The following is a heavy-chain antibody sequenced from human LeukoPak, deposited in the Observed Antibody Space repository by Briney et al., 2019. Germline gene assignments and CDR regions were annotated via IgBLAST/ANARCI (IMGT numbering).Heavy chain of an antibody. Sequence: GGSLRLSCGASGFAFNSLAMSWVRQAPGKGLEWVSVISRSGDSIYYADSVKGRFTISRDNSKNALSLQMNSLRAEDTAVYYCAQDLGPTWFDPWGQGTLVTVSS. J-gene: IGHJ5*02. V-gene: IGHV3-23*01. CDR1: GFAFNSLA. D-gene: IGHD7-27*01. CDR2: ISRSGDSI. CDR3: AQDLGPTWFDP.